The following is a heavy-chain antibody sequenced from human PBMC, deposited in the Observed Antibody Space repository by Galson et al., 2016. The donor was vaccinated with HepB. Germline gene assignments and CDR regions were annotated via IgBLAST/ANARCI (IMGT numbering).Heavy chain of an antibody. Sequence: SLRLSCAASRFRLSDYGMHWVRQAPGKGLEWVSYISSNGYNTYYADSVKGRFTISRDNAKNSLYLQMNSLRAEDTAVYYCARDFRAVNRLKMDVWGQGTTVTVSS. J-gene: IGHJ6*02. V-gene: IGHV3-48*03. CDR2: ISSNGYNT. CDR3: ARDFRAVNRLKMDV. CDR1: RFRLSDYG. D-gene: IGHD3-10*01.